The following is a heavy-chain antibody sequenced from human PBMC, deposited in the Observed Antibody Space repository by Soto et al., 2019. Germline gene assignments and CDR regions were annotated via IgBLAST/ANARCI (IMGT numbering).Heavy chain of an antibody. CDR3: ARRALPQCINGVCYKDGFWDY. CDR1: GGSVSSGGYY. D-gene: IGHD2-8*01. Sequence: TLSLTCTVSGGSVSSGGYYWSWIRQHPGTGLEWIGYIYYSGTTYFNPSLKSRASISLDTSKNEFSLKLTSVTAADTAVYYCARRALPQCINGVCYKDGFWDYWGQGALVTVSS. CDR2: IYYSGTT. V-gene: IGHV4-31*03. J-gene: IGHJ4*02.